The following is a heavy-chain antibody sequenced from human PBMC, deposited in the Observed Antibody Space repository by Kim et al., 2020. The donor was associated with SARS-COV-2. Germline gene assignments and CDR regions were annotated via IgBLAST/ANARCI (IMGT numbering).Heavy chain of an antibody. J-gene: IGHJ4*02. CDR1: GFTFSSYG. V-gene: IGHV3-30*18. CDR3: AKDGPYYYDSSGYSPVLDY. D-gene: IGHD3-22*01. CDR2: ISYDGSNK. Sequence: GGSLRLSCAASGFTFSSYGMHWVRQAPGKGLEWVAVISYDGSNKYYADSVKGRFTISRDNSKNTLYLQMNSLRAEDTAVYYCAKDGPYYYDSSGYSPVLDYWGQGTLVTVSS.